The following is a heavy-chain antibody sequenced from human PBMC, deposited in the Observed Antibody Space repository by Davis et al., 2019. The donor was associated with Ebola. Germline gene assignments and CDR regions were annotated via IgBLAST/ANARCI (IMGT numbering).Heavy chain of an antibody. CDR3: ARNYYDSSGYLNWFDP. CDR1: GGSFSGYY. D-gene: IGHD3-22*01. V-gene: IGHV4-34*01. J-gene: IGHJ5*02. Sequence: PGGSLRLSCAVYGGSFSGYYWSWIRQPPGKGLEWIGEINHSGSTNYNPSLKSRVTISVDTSKNQFSLKLSSVTAADTAVYYCARNYYDSSGYLNWFDPWGQGTLVTVSS. CDR2: INHSGST.